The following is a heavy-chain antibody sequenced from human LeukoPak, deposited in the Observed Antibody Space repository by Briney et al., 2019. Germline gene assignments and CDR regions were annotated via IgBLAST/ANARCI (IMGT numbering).Heavy chain of an antibody. J-gene: IGHJ3*01. V-gene: IGHV3-23*01. Sequence: GASLRLSCAASGFTFSSYAMSWLRQAPGKGLEWVSAISGSGGSTYYADSVKGRFTISRDNSKNTLYLQMNSLRAEDTAVYYCAKDQGGAFDVWGQGTMVTVSS. CDR3: AKDQGGAFDV. CDR2: ISGSGGST. CDR1: GFTFSSYA. D-gene: IGHD3-16*01.